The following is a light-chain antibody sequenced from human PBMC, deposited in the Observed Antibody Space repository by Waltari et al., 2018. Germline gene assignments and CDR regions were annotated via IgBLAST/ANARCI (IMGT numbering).Light chain of an antibody. Sequence: DIQMTQSPSTLSASVGDRVTITCRASQSIPRWLAWYQQKPGKAPKLLIYKASILESGVPSSFSVGGAGTEFTLTISSLQPDDFATYYCQHYDSYSATFGRGTKIEIK. CDR3: QHYDSYSAT. CDR2: KAS. V-gene: IGKV1-5*03. J-gene: IGKJ3*01. CDR1: QSIPRW.